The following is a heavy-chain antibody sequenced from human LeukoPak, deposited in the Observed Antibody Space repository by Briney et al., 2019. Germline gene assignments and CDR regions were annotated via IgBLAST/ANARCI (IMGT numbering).Heavy chain of an antibody. CDR2: IRYDGSDK. CDR3: AKDKVGTTSPIDY. J-gene: IGHJ4*02. CDR1: GFTFSTYG. D-gene: IGHD1-26*01. V-gene: IGHV3-30*02. Sequence: GGSLRLSCSASGFTFSTYGMHWVRQAPGRGLEWVAFIRYDGSDKYYADSVKGRFTISRDSSKNTPYLQMNSLRAEDTAVYYCAKDKVGTTSPIDYWGQGTLVTVSS.